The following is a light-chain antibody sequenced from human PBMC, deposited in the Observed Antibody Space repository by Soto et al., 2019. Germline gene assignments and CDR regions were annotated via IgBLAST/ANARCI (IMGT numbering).Light chain of an antibody. Sequence: EILLTQSPATLSLSPGERATLSCRASQSVRSSLAWYQQKPGQAPRLLIYDASTRDTDIPGRFSGSGSGTDFPLTISNLEPEGFAVYYCQQRSSWPWTFGQGAKVEIK. CDR2: DAS. V-gene: IGKV3-11*01. CDR1: QSVRSS. CDR3: QQRSSWPWT. J-gene: IGKJ1*01.